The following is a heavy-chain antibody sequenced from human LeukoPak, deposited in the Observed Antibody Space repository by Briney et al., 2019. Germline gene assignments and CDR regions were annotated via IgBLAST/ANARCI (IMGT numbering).Heavy chain of an antibody. V-gene: IGHV3-30-3*01. Sequence: GGSLRLSCAASGFTFSSYAMRWVRQAPGKGLEWVAVISYDGSNKYYADSVKGRFTISRDNSKNTLYLQMNSLRAEDTAVYYCARDIATSSWTLRTYYYYGMDVWGQGTTVTVSS. D-gene: IGHD6-13*01. CDR2: ISYDGSNK. CDR1: GFTFSSYA. J-gene: IGHJ6*02. CDR3: ARDIATSSWTLRTYYYYGMDV.